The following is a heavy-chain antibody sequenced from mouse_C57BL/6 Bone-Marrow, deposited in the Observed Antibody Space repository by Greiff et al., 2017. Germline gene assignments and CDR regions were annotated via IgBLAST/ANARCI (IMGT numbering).Heavy chain of an antibody. CDR2: INPSSGYT. V-gene: IGHV1-4*01. D-gene: IGHD2-9*01. CDR3: ARTYYGYHYAMDY. J-gene: IGHJ4*01. CDR1: GYTFTSYT. Sequence: VKLMESGAELARPGASVKMSCKASGYTFTSYTMHWVKQRPGQGLEWIGYINPSSGYTKYNQKFKDKATLTADKSSSTAYMQLSSLTSEDSAVYYCARTYYGYHYAMDYWGQGTSVTVSS.